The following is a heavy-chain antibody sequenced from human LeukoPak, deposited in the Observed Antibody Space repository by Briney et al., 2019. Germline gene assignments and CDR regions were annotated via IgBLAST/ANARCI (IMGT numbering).Heavy chain of an antibody. V-gene: IGHV3-7*01. CDR1: GFTFSSYC. D-gene: IGHD3-3*01. J-gene: IGHJ4*02. CDR3: ARLREIPVFGVVTKSTSYFDY. CDR2: IKQDRSEK. Sequence: GGSLRLSCAASGFTFSSYCMNWVRQAPGKGLELVANIKQDRSEKYYVDSVKGRFTISRDNAKNSLYLQMNSLRAEDTAVYYCARLREIPVFGVVTKSTSYFDYWGQGTLVTVSS.